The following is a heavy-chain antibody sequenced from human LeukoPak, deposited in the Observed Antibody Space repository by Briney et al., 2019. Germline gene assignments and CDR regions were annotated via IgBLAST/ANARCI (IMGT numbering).Heavy chain of an antibody. V-gene: IGHV3-53*01. D-gene: IGHD5-18*01. CDR2: IYSGGST. CDR3: ARDIRRGYSYGYGEY. J-gene: IGHJ4*02. CDR1: GFTVSSNY. Sequence: PGGSLRLSCAASGFTVSSNYTSWVRQAPGKGLEWVSVIYSGGSTYYADSVKGRFTISRDNSKNTLYLQMNSLRAEDTAVYYCARDIRRGYSYGYGEYWGQGTLVTVSS.